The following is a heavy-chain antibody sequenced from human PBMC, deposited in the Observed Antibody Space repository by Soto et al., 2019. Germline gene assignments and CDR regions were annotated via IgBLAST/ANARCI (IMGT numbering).Heavy chain of an antibody. CDR3: ARVNYDSSGYYSPAEYFQH. Sequence: GASVKVSCKASGYTFTSYGISWVRQAPGQGLEWMGWISAYNGNTNYAQKLQGRVTMTTDTSTSTAYMELRSLRSDDTAVYYCARVNYDSSGYYSPAEYFQHWGQGTLVTVSS. V-gene: IGHV1-18*04. D-gene: IGHD3-22*01. CDR2: ISAYNGNT. CDR1: GYTFTSYG. J-gene: IGHJ1*01.